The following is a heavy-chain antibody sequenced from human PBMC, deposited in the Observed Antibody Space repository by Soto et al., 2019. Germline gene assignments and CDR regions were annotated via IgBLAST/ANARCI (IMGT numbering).Heavy chain of an antibody. CDR1: GFTFSNYA. CDR2: ISAVGGSA. D-gene: IGHD3-3*01. CDR3: AKGPADGDFPLV. V-gene: IGHV3-23*01. Sequence: PGGSLRLSCAASGFTFSNYAMSWVRQAPGKGLEWVSVISAVGGSAYYADSVKGRFTISRDNSKNTLYLQMNSLRAEDTAVYYCAKGPADGDFPLVWGKGTTVTVSS. J-gene: IGHJ6*04.